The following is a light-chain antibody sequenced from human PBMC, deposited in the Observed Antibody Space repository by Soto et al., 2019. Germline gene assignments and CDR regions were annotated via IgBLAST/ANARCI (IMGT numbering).Light chain of an antibody. Sequence: IVISQSPATLSVSTGERATLSCRASQSVGSNLAWYQQKPGQAPRLLIYGACNRATGVPDRFSGGGAGTDFTLTISRLEPEDFAVYYCQQYGRSPLPFGQGTKVDIK. J-gene: IGKJ1*01. V-gene: IGKV3-20*01. CDR1: QSVGSN. CDR3: QQYGRSPLP. CDR2: GAC.